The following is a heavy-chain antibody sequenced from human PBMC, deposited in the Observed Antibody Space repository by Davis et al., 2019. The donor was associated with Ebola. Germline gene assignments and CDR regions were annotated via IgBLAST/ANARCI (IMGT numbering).Heavy chain of an antibody. J-gene: IGHJ4*02. Sequence: GGSLRLSCAASGFTFSSYSMNWVRQAPGKGLEWVSVISGSGGSAYYADSVKGRFTISRDNSKNTLYLQMSSLRAEDTAVYYCAKFYYDFWSGFDYWGQGTLATVSS. V-gene: IGHV3-23*01. CDR2: ISGSGGSA. D-gene: IGHD3-3*01. CDR3: AKFYYDFWSGFDY. CDR1: GFTFSSYS.